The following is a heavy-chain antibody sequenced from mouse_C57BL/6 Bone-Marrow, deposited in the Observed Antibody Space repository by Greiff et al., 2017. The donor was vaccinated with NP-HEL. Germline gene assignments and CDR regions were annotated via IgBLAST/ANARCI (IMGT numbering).Heavy chain of an antibody. J-gene: IGHJ4*01. CDR3: ARGDFYDGYQGCAMDD. CDR2: IFPGSGST. D-gene: IGHD2-3*01. Sequence: QVQLQQSGPELVRPGASVKISCKAPGYTFTSHWMQWVRQRPGQGLEWIGEIFPGSGSTYYNEEFKGKDTLTVDTSYSKHYMPISSLTSEDSAVYFCARGDFYDGYQGCAMDDWGQGTSVTVSS. V-gene: IGHV1-56*01. CDR1: GYTFTSHW.